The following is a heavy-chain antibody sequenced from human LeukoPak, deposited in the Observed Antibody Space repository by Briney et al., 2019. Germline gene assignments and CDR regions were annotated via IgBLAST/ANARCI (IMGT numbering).Heavy chain of an antibody. D-gene: IGHD6-19*01. V-gene: IGHV4-34*01. CDR3: ASLSSGRDY. CDR2: INHSGST. J-gene: IGHJ4*02. CDR1: GGSFSGYY. Sequence: PSETLSLTCAVYGGSFSGYYWSWIRQPPGKGLEWIGEINHSGSTNYNPSLKSRVTISVDTSKNQFSLKLSSVTAADTAVYYCASLSSGRDYWGQGTLVTVSS.